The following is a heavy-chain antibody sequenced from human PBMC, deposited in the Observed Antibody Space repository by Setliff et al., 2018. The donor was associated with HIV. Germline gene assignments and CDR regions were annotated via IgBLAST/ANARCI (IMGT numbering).Heavy chain of an antibody. CDR2: ISSSGITI. CDR1: GFTFTDYF. V-gene: IGHV3-11*04. J-gene: IGHJ6*03. D-gene: IGHD2-8*01. CDR3: ARGMNYDYMDV. Sequence: KPGGSLRLSCAASGFTFTDYFMSWIRQAPGKGLEWVSHISSSGITIYYADSVKGRFTISRDNAKNSLYLQMNSLRAEETAVYYCARGMNYDYMDVWGKGTTVTVSS.